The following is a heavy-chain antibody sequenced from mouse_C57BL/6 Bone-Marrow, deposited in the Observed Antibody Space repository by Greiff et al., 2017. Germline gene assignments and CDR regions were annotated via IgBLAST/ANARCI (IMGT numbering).Heavy chain of an antibody. CDR1: GFTFSSYA. V-gene: IGHV5-9-1*02. D-gene: IGHD1-1*01. CDR3: TRDRYYGSSFYWYFDV. CDR2: ISSGGDYI. Sequence: EVMLVESGEGLVKPGGSLKLSCAASGFTFSSYAMSWVRQTPEKRLEWVAYISSGGDYIYYADTVKGRFTISRDNARNTLYLQMSSLKSEDTAMYYCTRDRYYGSSFYWYFDVWGTGTTVTVSS. J-gene: IGHJ1*03.